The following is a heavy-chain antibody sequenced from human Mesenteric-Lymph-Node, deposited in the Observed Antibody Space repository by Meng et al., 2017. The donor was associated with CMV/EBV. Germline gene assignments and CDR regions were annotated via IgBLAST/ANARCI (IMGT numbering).Heavy chain of an antibody. CDR2: ISSSSSTI. J-gene: IGHJ4*02. CDR3: ARDSATYDFWSGYQYYFDY. Sequence: GGSLRLSCAASGFTFSSYSMNWVRQAPGKGLEWVSYISSSSSTIYYADSVKGRFTISRDNAKNSLYLQMNSLRAEDTAVYYCARDSATYDFWSGYQYYFDYWGQGTLVTVSS. D-gene: IGHD3-3*01. CDR1: GFTFSSYS. V-gene: IGHV3-48*04.